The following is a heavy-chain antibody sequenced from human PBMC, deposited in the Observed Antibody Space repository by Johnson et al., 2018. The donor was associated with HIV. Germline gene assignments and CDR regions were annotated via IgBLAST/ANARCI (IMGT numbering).Heavy chain of an antibody. CDR3: ARDPSTQSSRRARDYSAFDI. CDR1: RFTFSSYA. V-gene: IGHV3-30-3*01. Sequence: QVQVVESGGGVVQPGRSLRLSCAASRFTFSSYAIHWVRQAPGKGLEWVAVILYDGNNKYYADSVKGRFTIPRDNSKSTLYLQMNSLRAEDTALYYCARDPSTQSSRRARDYSAFDIWGRGTMVTVSS. CDR2: ILYDGNNK. J-gene: IGHJ3*02. D-gene: IGHD4-11*01.